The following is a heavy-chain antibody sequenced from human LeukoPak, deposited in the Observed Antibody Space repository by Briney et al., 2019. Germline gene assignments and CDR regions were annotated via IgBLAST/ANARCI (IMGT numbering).Heavy chain of an antibody. CDR2: ISAYNGNT. D-gene: IGHD2-21*01. J-gene: IGHJ6*02. Sequence: GASVKVSCKASGYTFTSYGISWVRQAPGQGLEWMGWISAYNGNTNYAQKLQGRVTMTTDTSTSTAYMELRSLSSDDTAVYYCAAIYSTYYYYYGMDVWGQGTTVTVSS. V-gene: IGHV1-18*01. CDR1: GYTFTSYG. CDR3: AAIYSTYYYYYGMDV.